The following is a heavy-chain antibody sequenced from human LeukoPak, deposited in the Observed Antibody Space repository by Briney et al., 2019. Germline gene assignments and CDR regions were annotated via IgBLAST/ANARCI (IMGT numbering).Heavy chain of an antibody. Sequence: GASVKVSCKVSGYTLTELSMHWVRQAPGKGREWMGGFDPEDGETIYAQKFQGRVTMTEDTSTDTAYMELSSLRSEDTAVYYCATVGPHNEWELNDWGQGTLVTVSS. D-gene: IGHD1-26*01. CDR2: FDPEDGET. V-gene: IGHV1-24*01. CDR1: GYTLTELS. CDR3: ATVGPHNEWELND. J-gene: IGHJ4*02.